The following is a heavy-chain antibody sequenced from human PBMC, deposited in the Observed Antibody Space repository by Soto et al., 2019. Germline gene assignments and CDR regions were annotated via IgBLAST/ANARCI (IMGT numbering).Heavy chain of an antibody. J-gene: IGHJ4*02. CDR3: ARSHGDYEFDY. V-gene: IGHV4-59*01. CDR1: GGSLSSNY. Sequence: SETLSLTCTVSGGSLSSNYWSLIRQPPGKGLEWIGYIFHSGSTTYNPSLKSRVTMSVDTSKNQFSLNLSSVTAADTAVYYCARSHGDYEFDYWGQGTLVTAPQ. D-gene: IGHD4-17*01. CDR2: IFHSGST.